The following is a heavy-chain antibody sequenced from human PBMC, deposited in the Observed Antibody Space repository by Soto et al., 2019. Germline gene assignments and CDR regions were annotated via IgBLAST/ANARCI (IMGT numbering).Heavy chain of an antibody. CDR3: ARAGRGSGSYYTWFDP. V-gene: IGHV4-38-2*01. Sequence: PSETLSLTCAVSGYSISSDYYWSWIRQPPGKGLEWIGSIYHSGTTYYNSSLKSRVTISVDTSKNQFSLKLSSVTAADTAVYSCARAGRGSGSYYTWFDPWGQGTLVTVSS. D-gene: IGHD1-26*01. J-gene: IGHJ5*02. CDR1: GYSISSDYY. CDR2: IYHSGTT.